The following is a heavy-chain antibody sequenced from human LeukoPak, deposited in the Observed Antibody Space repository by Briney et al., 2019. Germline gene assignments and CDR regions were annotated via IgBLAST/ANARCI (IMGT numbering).Heavy chain of an antibody. CDR1: GGTFSSYA. D-gene: IGHD3-3*01. Sequence: GASVKVSCKASGGTFSSYAISWVRQAPGQGLEWMGWISAYNGNTKYAQKFQGRVTMTTDTSTSTAYMELRSLRSDDTAVYYCARGQLDYDFWSGYLGYMDVWGKGTTVTVSS. CDR3: ARGQLDYDFWSGYLGYMDV. J-gene: IGHJ6*03. CDR2: ISAYNGNT. V-gene: IGHV1-18*01.